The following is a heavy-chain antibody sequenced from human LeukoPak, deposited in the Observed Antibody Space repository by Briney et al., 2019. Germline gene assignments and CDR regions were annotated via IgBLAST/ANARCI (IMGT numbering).Heavy chain of an antibody. J-gene: IGHJ5*02. Sequence: PSETLSLTCTVSGGSIRSWNDYWGWIRQPPGKGLEYIRSIYYTGTTYYKSSLKSRVTISVDTSKNQFSLKLNSVTAADTAVYYCARDHGYANWFDPWGQGTLVTVSS. CDR1: GGSIRSWNDY. V-gene: IGHV4-39*07. CDR2: IYYTGTT. CDR3: ARDHGYANWFDP. D-gene: IGHD5-18*01.